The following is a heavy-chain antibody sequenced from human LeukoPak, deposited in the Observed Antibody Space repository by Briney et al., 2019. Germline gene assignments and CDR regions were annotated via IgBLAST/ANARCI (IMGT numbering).Heavy chain of an antibody. CDR3: ARERYAGYYFDY. V-gene: IGHV3-30-3*01. Sequence: PGGSLRLSCAASGFTFSTYAMHWVRQAPGKGLEWVAVTSYDGSNKYYADSVKGRFTISRDNSQNTLYLQMISLRGEDTAVYFCARERYAGYYFDYWGQGTLVTVSS. CDR1: GFTFSTYA. J-gene: IGHJ4*02. CDR2: TSYDGSNK. D-gene: IGHD5-12*01.